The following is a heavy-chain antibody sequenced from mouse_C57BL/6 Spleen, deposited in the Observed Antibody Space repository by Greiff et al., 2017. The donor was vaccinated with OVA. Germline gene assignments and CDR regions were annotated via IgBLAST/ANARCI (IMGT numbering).Heavy chain of an antibody. D-gene: IGHD2-3*01. Sequence: EVMLVESGGGLVQPGGSLKLSCAASGFTFSDYYMYWVRQTPEKRLEWVAYISNGGGSTYYPDTVKGRFTISRDNAKNTLYLQMSRLKSEDTAMYYCARQGANDGYYVDWYFDVWGTGTTVTVSS. CDR2: ISNGGGST. CDR3: ARQGANDGYYVDWYFDV. J-gene: IGHJ1*03. CDR1: GFTFSDYY. V-gene: IGHV5-12*01.